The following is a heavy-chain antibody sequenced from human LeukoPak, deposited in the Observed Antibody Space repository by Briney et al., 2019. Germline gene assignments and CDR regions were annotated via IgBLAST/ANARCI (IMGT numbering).Heavy chain of an antibody. CDR2: VFQLQTLRT. CDR1: GSSLTATYY. V-gene: IGHV4-38-2*02. CDR3: ARHALMVVAATRETFNWFDP. D-gene: IGHD2-15*01. J-gene: IGHJ5*02. Sequence: PSETLSLTCTVSGSSLTATYYWAWFRQPPGKGLEWIATVFQLQTLRTFYNPSLESRVTMSLDTSQNQFSLKLSSVTAADTAVYYCARHALMVVAATRETFNWFDPWGQGTLVTVSS.